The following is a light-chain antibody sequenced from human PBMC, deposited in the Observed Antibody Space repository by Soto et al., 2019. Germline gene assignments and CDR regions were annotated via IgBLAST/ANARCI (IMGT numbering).Light chain of an antibody. CDR3: QQLSTWPLT. CDR2: DAS. Sequence: EIVLTQSPATLSLSPGERATLSCRASQSVSSYLAWYQQKPGQAPRLLIYDASNRATGIPARFSGSGSGTDFTLTISSLEPEDFAVYYGQQLSTWPLTFGRGTKVEIK. V-gene: IGKV3-11*01. J-gene: IGKJ4*01. CDR1: QSVSSY.